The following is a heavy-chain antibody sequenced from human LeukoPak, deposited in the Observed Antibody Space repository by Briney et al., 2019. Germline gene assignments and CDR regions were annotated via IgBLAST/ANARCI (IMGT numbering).Heavy chain of an antibody. D-gene: IGHD2-8*01. CDR2: ISGFNT. Sequence: GGSLRLSCTTSGFAFSNYAMNWVRQAPGKGPEWVSGISGFNTYYADSVKGRITIFRDNSKNVLYLQMDRLSAVDTAVYSCEKDVCTSPRCLLYFDSWGQGTLVTVSS. CDR3: EKDVCTSPRCLLYFDS. CDR1: GFAFSNYA. J-gene: IGHJ4*02. V-gene: IGHV3-23*01.